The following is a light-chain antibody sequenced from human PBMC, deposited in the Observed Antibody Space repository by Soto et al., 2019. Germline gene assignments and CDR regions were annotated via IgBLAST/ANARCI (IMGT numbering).Light chain of an antibody. CDR3: HRYNVWPPAFS. CDR2: GSS. V-gene: IGKV3D-15*01. Sequence: EILMTQSPATLSVSPGERATLSCRASQSLSRNLAWYQQNTGQAPRLIIYGSSTRASGIPARFSGSGSGTEFTLTISSLQSEDFALYYCHRYNVWPPAFSFGPGTKVDL. J-gene: IGKJ3*01. CDR1: QSLSRN.